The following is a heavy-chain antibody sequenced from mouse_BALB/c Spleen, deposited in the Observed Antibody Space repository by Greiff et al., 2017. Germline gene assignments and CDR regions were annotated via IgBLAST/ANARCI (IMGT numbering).Heavy chain of an antibody. CDR3: ARDYGNYDAMDY. V-gene: IGHV2-9*02. Sequence: QVQLKESGPGLVAPSQSLSITCTVSGFSLTSYGVHWVRQPPGKGLEWLGVIWAGGSTNYNSALMSRLSISKDNSKGQVFLKMNSLQTDDTAMYYCARDYGNYDAMDYWGQGTSVTVSS. J-gene: IGHJ4*01. CDR2: IWAGGST. D-gene: IGHD2-1*01. CDR1: GFSLTSYG.